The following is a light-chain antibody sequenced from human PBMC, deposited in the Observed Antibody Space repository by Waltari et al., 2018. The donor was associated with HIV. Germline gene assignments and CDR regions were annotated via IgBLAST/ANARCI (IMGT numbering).Light chain of an antibody. CDR1: QSVNSY. J-gene: IGKJ5*01. Sequence: EIVLTQSQATLPLSPGERATVSCRASQSVNSYLAWYQQKPGQAPRLLIYDASNRASGIPARFSGSGSGTDFTLTISSLEPEDFAVYYCQQRSTSITFGQGTRLDIK. CDR2: DAS. V-gene: IGKV3-11*01. CDR3: QQRSTSIT.